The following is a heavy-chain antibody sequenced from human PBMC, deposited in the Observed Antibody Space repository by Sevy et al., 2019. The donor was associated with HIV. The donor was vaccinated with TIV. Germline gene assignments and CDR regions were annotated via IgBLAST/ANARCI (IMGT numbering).Heavy chain of an antibody. J-gene: IGHJ5*02. CDR2: INPSGGST. CDR3: AREGSSTSKYNWFDP. D-gene: IGHD6-13*01. V-gene: IGHV1-46*03. CDR1: GYTFTNYY. Sequence: GESLKISCKASGYTFTNYYMHWVRQAPGQGLEWMGIINPSGGSTSYAQKFQGRVTMTRDTSTSTVYMELSSLRSEDTAVYYCAREGSSTSKYNWFDPWGQGTLVTVSS.